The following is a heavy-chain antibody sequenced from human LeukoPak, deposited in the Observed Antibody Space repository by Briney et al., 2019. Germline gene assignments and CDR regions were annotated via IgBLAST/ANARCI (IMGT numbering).Heavy chain of an antibody. CDR3: AKEVTPSKLVDY. V-gene: IGHV3-23*01. CDR2: ISGSGGST. J-gene: IGHJ4*02. CDR1: GFTFSSHG. D-gene: IGHD4-23*01. Sequence: GETLRLSCAATGFTFSSHGMNWVRQAPGKGLEWVSGISGSGGSTYYADSVKGRFTISRDNSKNTLYLQMNSLRAEDTAVYYCAKEVTPSKLVDYWGQGTLVTVSS.